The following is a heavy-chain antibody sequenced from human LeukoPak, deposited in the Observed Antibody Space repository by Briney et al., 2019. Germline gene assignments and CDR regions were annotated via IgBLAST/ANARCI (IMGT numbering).Heavy chain of an antibody. V-gene: IGHV3-23*01. CDR1: GFTFSDYA. D-gene: IGHD6-13*01. CDR3: TKRHSSTWGDDAFDI. CDR2: IGCSGGLN. Sequence: GGSLRLSCAASGFTFSDYAMSWVRLAPGKGLEWISVIGCSGGLNYYADPVKGRFTISRDNSKNTVHLQMNSPRAGDTAVYHCTKRHSSTWGDDAFDIWGQGTMVSVSS. J-gene: IGHJ3*02.